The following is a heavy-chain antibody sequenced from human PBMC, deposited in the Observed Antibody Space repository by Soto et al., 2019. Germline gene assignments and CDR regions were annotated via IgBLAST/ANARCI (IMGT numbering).Heavy chain of an antibody. Sequence: ASVKVSCKASGYTFTSYGISWVRQAPGQGLEWMGWISAYNGNTNYAQKLQGRVTMTTDTSTSTAYMELRSLRSDDTAVYYCASSLNYYDSSGYYYEPFDSWGQGTLVTVSS. J-gene: IGHJ4*02. CDR3: ASSLNYYDSSGYYYEPFDS. V-gene: IGHV1-18*04. CDR2: ISAYNGNT. CDR1: GYTFTSYG. D-gene: IGHD3-22*01.